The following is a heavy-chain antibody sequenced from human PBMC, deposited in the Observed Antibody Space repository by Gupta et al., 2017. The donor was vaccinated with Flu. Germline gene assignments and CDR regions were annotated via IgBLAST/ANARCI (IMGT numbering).Heavy chain of an antibody. D-gene: IGHD5-18*01. CDR1: GFTSCSCS. CDR3: ARGLYVQLWSNFDY. CDR2: ISGDSVSK. J-gene: IGHJ4*02. V-gene: IGHV3-48*02. Sequence: EVQLVEPGGGLVQPGGSLRLSCAASGFTSCSCSMNWVRQAPGTGLEWMSYISGDSVSKYYAYSGKGRFTISRDNVENLLYLQMNSLRDEDTAVYYCARGLYVQLWSNFDYWGQGILVTVSS.